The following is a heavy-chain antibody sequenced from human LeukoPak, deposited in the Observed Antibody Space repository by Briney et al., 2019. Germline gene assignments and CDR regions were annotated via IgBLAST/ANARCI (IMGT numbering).Heavy chain of an antibody. V-gene: IGHV3-49*03. J-gene: IGHJ6*02. Sequence: GGSLRLSCTASGFTFGDYAMSWFRQAPGKGLEWVGFIRSKAYGGTTEYAASVKGRFTISRDDSKSIAYLQMYSLKTEDTAVYYCTRAPLYYGSGGLGGVWGQGTTVTVSS. CDR1: GFTFGDYA. CDR3: TRAPLYYGSGGLGGV. D-gene: IGHD3-10*01. CDR2: IRSKAYGGTT.